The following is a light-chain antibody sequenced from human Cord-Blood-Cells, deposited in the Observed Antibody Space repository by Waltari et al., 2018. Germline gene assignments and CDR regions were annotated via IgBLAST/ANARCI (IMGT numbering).Light chain of an antibody. CDR3: QQSYSTLP. V-gene: IGKV1-39*01. CDR2: ASA. CDR1: QSISSY. J-gene: IGKJ4*01. Sequence: DTQMTQSPSSLSASAGDRVTITCRASQSISSYLNWYQQKPGKAPKLLIYASASLKSGGPSGFSGSGSGTDFTLTISSLQPEDFATYYCQQSYSTLPFGGGTKVEIK.